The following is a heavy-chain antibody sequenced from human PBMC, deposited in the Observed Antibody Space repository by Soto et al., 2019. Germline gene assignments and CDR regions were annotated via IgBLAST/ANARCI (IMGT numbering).Heavy chain of an antibody. CDR2: ISAYNGNT. Sequence: APVKVSCKASGYTFTSYGISWVRQAPGQGLEWMGWISAYNGNTNYAQKLQGRVTMTTDTSTSTAYMELRSLRSDDTAVYYCARDLEIAAAGYYYYYGMDVWRQGTTVTVSS. J-gene: IGHJ6*02. D-gene: IGHD6-13*01. CDR1: GYTFTSYG. V-gene: IGHV1-18*04. CDR3: ARDLEIAAAGYYYYYGMDV.